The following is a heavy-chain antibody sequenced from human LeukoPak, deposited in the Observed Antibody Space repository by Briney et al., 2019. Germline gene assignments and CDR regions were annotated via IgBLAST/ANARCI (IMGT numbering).Heavy chain of an antibody. Sequence: PGGSLRLSCAASGFTFSSYAMSWVRQPPGKGLEWIGEIYHSGSTNYNPSLKSRVTISVDKSKNQFSLKLSSVTAADTAVYYCARDLGYSHDAFDIWGQGTMVTVSS. J-gene: IGHJ3*02. CDR3: ARDLGYSHDAFDI. CDR1: GFTFSSYAM. CDR2: IYHSGST. V-gene: IGHV4-4*02. D-gene: IGHD5-24*01.